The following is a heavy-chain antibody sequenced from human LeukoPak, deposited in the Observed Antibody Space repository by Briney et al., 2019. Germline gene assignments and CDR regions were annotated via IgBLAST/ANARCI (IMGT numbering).Heavy chain of an antibody. Sequence: SETLSLTCAVSGGSISSSNWWSWVRQPPGKGLEWIGEIYHSGSTNYSPSLKSRVTISVDKSKNQFSLKLSSVTAADTAVYYCARSIAVAGVWFDYWGQGTLVTVSS. CDR2: IYHSGST. V-gene: IGHV4-4*02. D-gene: IGHD6-19*01. CDR3: ARSIAVAGVWFDY. CDR1: GGSISSSNW. J-gene: IGHJ4*02.